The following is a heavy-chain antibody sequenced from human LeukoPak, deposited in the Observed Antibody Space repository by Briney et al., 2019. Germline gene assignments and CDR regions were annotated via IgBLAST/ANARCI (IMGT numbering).Heavy chain of an antibody. D-gene: IGHD5-12*01. CDR1: GYTFTGYY. V-gene: IGHV1-2*02. Sequence: ASVKVSCKASGYTFTGYYMHWVRQAPGQGLEWMGWINPNSGGTNYAQKFQGRVTMTRDTSISTAYMELSRLRSDDTAVYYCARDADIVATIDYYYYGMDVWGQGTTVTVSS. J-gene: IGHJ6*02. CDR3: ARDADIVATIDYYYYGMDV. CDR2: INPNSGGT.